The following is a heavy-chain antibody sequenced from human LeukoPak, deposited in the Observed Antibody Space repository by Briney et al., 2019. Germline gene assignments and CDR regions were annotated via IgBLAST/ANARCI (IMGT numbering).Heavy chain of an antibody. CDR2: INHSGST. D-gene: IGHD2-15*01. J-gene: IGHJ3*02. CDR3: ARDPGYCSGGSCYGHDAFDI. V-gene: IGHV4-34*01. Sequence: SETLSLTCAVYGGSFSGYYWSWIRQPPGKGLEWIGEINHSGSTNYNPSLKSRVTISVDTSKNQFPLKLSSVTAADTSVHYCARDPGYCSGGSCYGHDAFDIWGQGTMVTVSS. CDR1: GGSFSGYY.